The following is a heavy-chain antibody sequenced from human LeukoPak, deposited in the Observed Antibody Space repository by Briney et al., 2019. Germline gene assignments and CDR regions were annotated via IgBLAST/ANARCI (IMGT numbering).Heavy chain of an antibody. CDR2: ISAYNGNT. CDR1: GYTFTTYD. V-gene: IGHV1-18*01. J-gene: IGHJ6*03. CDR3: ARVRAAPMSEYYYYYYMDV. Sequence: ASVKVSCKASGYTFTTYDISWVRQAPGQGLEWMGWISAYNGNTNYAQKLQGRVTMTTDTSTSTAYMELRSLRSDDTAVYYCARVRAAPMSEYYYYYYMDVWGKGTTVTVSS. D-gene: IGHD2-15*01.